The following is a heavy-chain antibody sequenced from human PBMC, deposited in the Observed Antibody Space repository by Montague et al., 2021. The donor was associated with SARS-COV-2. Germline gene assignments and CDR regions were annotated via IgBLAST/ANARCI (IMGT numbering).Heavy chain of an antibody. CDR2: LYTSGST. J-gene: IGHJ6*02. CDR1: GASVRTYY. Sequence: SETLSLTCTVSGASVRTYYWSWIRRSAGKKLEWMGRLYTSGSTYXNPSFKSRVTMSLDTSKNLFSLNLSSMTAADTAVYYCARDGADYSFAYYHEMDVWGQGIAVTVSS. V-gene: IGHV4-4*07. CDR3: ARDGADYSFAYYHEMDV. D-gene: IGHD5-12*01.